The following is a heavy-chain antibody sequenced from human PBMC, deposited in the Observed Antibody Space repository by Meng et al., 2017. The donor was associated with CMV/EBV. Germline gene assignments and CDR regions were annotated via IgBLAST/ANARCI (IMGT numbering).Heavy chain of an antibody. CDR2: ISSSGSTI. J-gene: IGHJ4*02. D-gene: IGHD6-6*01. Sequence: GGSLRLSCAASGFTFSSYEVNWVRQAPGEGLEWVSYISSSGSTIYYADSVKGRFTISRDNAKNSLYLQMNSLRAEDTAVYYCAREYSSSSVFDYWGQGTLVTVSS. CDR3: AREYSSSSVFDY. V-gene: IGHV3-48*03. CDR1: GFTFSSYE.